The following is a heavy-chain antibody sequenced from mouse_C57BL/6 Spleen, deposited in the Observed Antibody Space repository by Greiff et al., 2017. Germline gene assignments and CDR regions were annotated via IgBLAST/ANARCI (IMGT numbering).Heavy chain of an antibody. D-gene: IGHD2-4*01. V-gene: IGHV1-59*01. CDR1: GYTFTSYW. CDR3: ARVGLRLLAMDY. Sequence: QVQLQQPGAELVRPGTSVKLSCKASGYTFTSYWMHWVKQRPGQGLEWIGVIDPSDSYTNYNQKFKGKATLTVDTSSSTAYMQLSSLTSEDSAVYYCARVGLRLLAMDYWGQGTSVTVSS. CDR2: IDPSDSYT. J-gene: IGHJ4*01.